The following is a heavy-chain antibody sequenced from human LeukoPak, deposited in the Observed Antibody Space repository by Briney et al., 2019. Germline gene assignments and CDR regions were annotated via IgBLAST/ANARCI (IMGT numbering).Heavy chain of an antibody. Sequence: PGGSLRLSCAASGFTFSRNYMSGVRQAPGRGLEGVSGIYSGGRTYYADSVKSRVTISRDNSKNTWYLQMNSLSAEATAVYYCAAEAHSIVFYFDYWGEGPLVTVSS. CDR1: GFTFSRNY. CDR2: IYSGGRT. V-gene: IGHV3-53*01. D-gene: IGHD2-15*01. CDR3: AAEAHSIVFYFDY. J-gene: IGHJ4*02.